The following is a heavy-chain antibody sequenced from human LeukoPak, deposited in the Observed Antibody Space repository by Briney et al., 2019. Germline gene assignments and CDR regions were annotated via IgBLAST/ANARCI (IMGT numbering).Heavy chain of an antibody. D-gene: IGHD3-10*01. Sequence: ASVKVSCKASGYTFANHYLHWVRQAPGQGLGWMGIINPSGGNTGYTQRFQGRLTMSRDMSTSTVYMELRSLRSDDTALYFCARDRGDLHRDYAFDMWGQGTVVTVSS. CDR2: INPSGGNT. CDR1: GYTFANHY. V-gene: IGHV1-46*01. CDR3: ARDRGDLHRDYAFDM. J-gene: IGHJ3*02.